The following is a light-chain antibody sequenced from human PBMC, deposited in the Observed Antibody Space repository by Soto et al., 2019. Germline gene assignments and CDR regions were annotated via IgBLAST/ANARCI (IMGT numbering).Light chain of an antibody. CDR3: QHYNYWPSWT. J-gene: IGKJ1*01. Sequence: EIVMTQSPATVSVSPGERATLSCRASQSVSSNLAWYQQKPGQAPRLLIYGASTRATGIPARFSGSRSGTEFALTISSLQSEDFAVYYCQHYNYWPSWTFGQGTKVDI. CDR1: QSVSSN. V-gene: IGKV3-15*01. CDR2: GAS.